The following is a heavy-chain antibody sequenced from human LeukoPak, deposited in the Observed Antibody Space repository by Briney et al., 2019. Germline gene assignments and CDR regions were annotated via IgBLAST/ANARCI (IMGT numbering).Heavy chain of an antibody. CDR2: ISGSGGST. D-gene: IGHD2-2*01. J-gene: IGHJ4*02. Sequence: GGSLTLSCAASGFTFSTYAMTWVRQAPGEGVEWVSGISGSGGSTYYTDFVKGRFTISRDNSKNTLHLQMSSLRAEDTALYYCVKDRCDRTTCPEVWGQGTLVTVSS. CDR3: VKDRCDRTTCPEV. V-gene: IGHV3-23*01. CDR1: GFTFSTYA.